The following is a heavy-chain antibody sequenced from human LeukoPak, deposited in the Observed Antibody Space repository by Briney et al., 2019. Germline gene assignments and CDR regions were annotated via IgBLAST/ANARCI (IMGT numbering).Heavy chain of an antibody. V-gene: IGHV3-48*02. Sequence: GGSLRLSCAASGFTFSSYGMNWVRQAPGKGLEWVSYISGGGRTMYYADPVKGRFTISRDNAKNSLYLQMNSLRDEDTAVYYCARMSGSYYGYFDYWGQGTLVTVSS. CDR2: ISGGGRTM. CDR1: GFTFSSYG. D-gene: IGHD1-26*01. CDR3: ARMSGSYYGYFDY. J-gene: IGHJ4*02.